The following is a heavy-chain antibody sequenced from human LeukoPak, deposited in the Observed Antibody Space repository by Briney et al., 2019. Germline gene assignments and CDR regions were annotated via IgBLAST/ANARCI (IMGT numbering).Heavy chain of an antibody. CDR1: GLTFSTYW. D-gene: IGHD1-26*01. CDR3: AREARVGGALQY. J-gene: IGHJ4*02. V-gene: IGHV3-74*03. CDR2: INPDGSIT. Sequence: GGSLRLSCAASGLTFSTYWLHWVRQAPGKGLAWVARINPDGSITTYANSVQGRVTLSRDPAKDTLFLQMNSLRAEDTAVYYCAREARVGGALQYWGQGTPVTVSS.